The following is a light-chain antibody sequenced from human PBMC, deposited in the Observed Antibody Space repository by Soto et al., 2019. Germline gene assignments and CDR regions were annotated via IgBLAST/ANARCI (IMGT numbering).Light chain of an antibody. J-gene: IGKJ2*03. CDR3: QHGYVAPYS. CDR1: QDINFY. Sequence: IQRTQSPASVSSSIGDTGTLTCLASQDINFYLKWYKQKPGEVPKLLSYSASTLHSGVPSRFTGSGSETEFTLTIRSLKPEDFATYYCQHGYVAPYSFGQGTKVDI. V-gene: IGKV1-39*01. CDR2: SAS.